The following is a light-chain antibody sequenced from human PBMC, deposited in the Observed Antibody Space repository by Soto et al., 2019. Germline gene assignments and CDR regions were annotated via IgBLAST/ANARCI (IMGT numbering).Light chain of an antibody. V-gene: IGLV2-23*02. J-gene: IGLJ2*01. CDR2: EVT. CDR3: CSHALSSSVL. Sequence: QSALTQPASVSGSPGQSITISCTGTTNDVGSYDLVSWYQQHPGKAPKLMIYEVTKRPSGVSNRFSGSKSGNTASLTISGLQAEDEADYHCCSHALSSSVLFGGGTKLTVL. CDR1: TNDVGSYDL.